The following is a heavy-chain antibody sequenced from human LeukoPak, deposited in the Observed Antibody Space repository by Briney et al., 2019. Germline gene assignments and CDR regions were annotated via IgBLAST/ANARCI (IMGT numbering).Heavy chain of an antibody. Sequence: SVKVSCKASAGTFSIYAISWVRQAPAQGMEWMGGIIPIFGTANYAQKFQGRVTITTDESTSTPYMELSSLRSEDTAVYYCASLAYSPFKTPGDYWGQGTLVTVSS. V-gene: IGHV1-69*05. CDR3: ASLAYSPFKTPGDY. D-gene: IGHD2-15*01. CDR1: AGTFSIYA. CDR2: IIPIFGTA. J-gene: IGHJ4*02.